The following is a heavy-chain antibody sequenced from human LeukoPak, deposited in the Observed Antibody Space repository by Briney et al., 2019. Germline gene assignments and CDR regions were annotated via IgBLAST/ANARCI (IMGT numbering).Heavy chain of an antibody. Sequence: PGGSLRLSCAASGFTFSSYEMNWVRQAPGKGLEWVSYISSSGSTIYYADSVKGRFTISRDNAKNSLYLQMDSLRAEDTAVYYCHIVTTIMKPWFDPWGQGTLVTVSS. CDR3: HIVTTIMKPWFDP. J-gene: IGHJ5*02. CDR2: ISSSGSTI. CDR1: GFTFSSYE. D-gene: IGHD5-12*01. V-gene: IGHV3-48*03.